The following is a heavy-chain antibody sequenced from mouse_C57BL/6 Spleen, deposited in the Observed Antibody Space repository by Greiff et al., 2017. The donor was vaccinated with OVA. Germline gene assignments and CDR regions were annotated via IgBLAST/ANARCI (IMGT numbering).Heavy chain of an antibody. CDR1: GFNIKNTY. CDR2: IDPANGTT. Sequence: EVQLQQSVAELVRPGASVKLSCTASGFNIKNTYMHWVKQRPEQGLEWIGRIDPANGTTKSAPKFQGKATITADTSSNTAYLQLSSLTSEDTAIYYCALCYDYDGAWFAYWGQGTLVTVSA. CDR3: ALCYDYDGAWFAY. J-gene: IGHJ3*01. D-gene: IGHD2-4*01. V-gene: IGHV14-3*01.